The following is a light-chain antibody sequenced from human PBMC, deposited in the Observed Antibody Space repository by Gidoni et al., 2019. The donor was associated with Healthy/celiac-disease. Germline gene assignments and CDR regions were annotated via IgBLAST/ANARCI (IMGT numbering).Light chain of an antibody. V-gene: IGKV3-11*01. Sequence: EIVLTQSPATLSLSPGERATLSCRASQSVSSYLAWYQQKPGQAPRLLIYDASNRPPGIPARFSGSGSGTDFTLTIISLEPEDFAVYYCQQRNDWPPITFGQGTRLEIK. CDR3: QQRNDWPPIT. J-gene: IGKJ5*01. CDR1: QSVSSY. CDR2: DAS.